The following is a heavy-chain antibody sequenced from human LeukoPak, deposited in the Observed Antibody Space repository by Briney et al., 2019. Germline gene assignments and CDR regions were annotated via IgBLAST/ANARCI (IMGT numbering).Heavy chain of an antibody. V-gene: IGHV3-21*01. CDR3: ARDVHKNAEYFQH. J-gene: IGHJ1*01. D-gene: IGHD1-1*01. CDR2: ISSSSSYI. Sequence: GGSLRLSCAASGFTFSSYSMSWVRQAPGKGLEWVSSISSSSSYIYYADSVKGRFTISRDNAKNSLYLQMNSLRAEDTAVYYCARDVHKNAEYFQHWGQGTLVTVSS. CDR1: GFTFSSYS.